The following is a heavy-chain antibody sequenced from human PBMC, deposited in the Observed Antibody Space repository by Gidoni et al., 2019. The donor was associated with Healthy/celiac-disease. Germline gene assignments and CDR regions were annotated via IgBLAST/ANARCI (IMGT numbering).Heavy chain of an antibody. V-gene: IGHV3-30*18. J-gene: IGHJ4*02. D-gene: IGHD3-22*01. Sequence: QVQLVESGGGVVQPGRSLRLSCAASGFTFSSYGMHWVRQAPGKGLEWVAVISYEGSNKYYADSVKGRFTISRDNSKNMLYLQMNSLRAEDTAVYYCAKDRYSSGYSFDYWGQGTLVTVPS. CDR1: GFTFSSYG. CDR3: AKDRYSSGYSFDY. CDR2: ISYEGSNK.